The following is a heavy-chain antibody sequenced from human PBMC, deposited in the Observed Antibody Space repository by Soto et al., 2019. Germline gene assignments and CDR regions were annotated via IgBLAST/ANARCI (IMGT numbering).Heavy chain of an antibody. Sequence: ASVKVSCKASGYTFTSYYMHWVRQAPGQGLEWMGIINPSGGSTSYAQKFQGRVTMTRDTSTSTVYMELSSLRSEDTAVYYCAREWQASEYSSSPDPYYYYGMDVWGQGTTVTVSS. J-gene: IGHJ6*02. V-gene: IGHV1-46*01. CDR3: AREWQASEYSSSPDPYYYYGMDV. D-gene: IGHD6-6*01. CDR1: GYTFTSYY. CDR2: INPSGGST.